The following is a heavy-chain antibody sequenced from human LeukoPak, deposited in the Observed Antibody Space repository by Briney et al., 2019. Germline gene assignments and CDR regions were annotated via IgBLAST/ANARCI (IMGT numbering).Heavy chain of an antibody. CDR2: IYHSGST. CDR1: GGSISSGGYS. D-gene: IGHD2-15*01. Sequence: SQTLSLTCAVSGGSISSGGYSWSWIRQPPGKGLEWIGYIYHSGSTYYNPSLKSRVTISVDRSKNQFSLKLSSVTAADTAVYYCARAIIGLFDYWGQGTLVTVSS. CDR3: ARAIIGLFDY. J-gene: IGHJ4*02. V-gene: IGHV4-30-2*01.